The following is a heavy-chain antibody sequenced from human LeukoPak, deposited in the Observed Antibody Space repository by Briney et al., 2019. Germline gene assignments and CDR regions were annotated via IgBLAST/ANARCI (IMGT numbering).Heavy chain of an antibody. V-gene: IGHV3-13*04. CDR2: IGTSGDT. D-gene: IGHD6-19*01. Sequence: GGSLRLSCAASGFTFSSYDMHWVRQATGKGLEWVSVIGTSGDTYYAGSVKGRFTISRENAKNSLYFQMNSQTAGDTAVYYCSRVGSSGWPNYFDSWGQGTLVTVSS. J-gene: IGHJ4*02. CDR1: GFTFSSYD. CDR3: SRVGSSGWPNYFDS.